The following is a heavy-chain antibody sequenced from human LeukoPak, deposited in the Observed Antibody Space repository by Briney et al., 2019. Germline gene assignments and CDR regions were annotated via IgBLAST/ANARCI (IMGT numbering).Heavy chain of an antibody. CDR3: ARHDSYIPW. D-gene: IGHD5-18*01. CDR2: ISDSGGSS. Sequence: GGSLRLSCAASGLRFTDYAMSWVRQAPGKGLQWVSGISDSGGSSYYTDSVKGRFTISRDNSKNTVFLEMNNLRVEDTAVYFCARHDSYIPWWGQGSLVTVSS. J-gene: IGHJ4*02. CDR1: GLRFTDYA. V-gene: IGHV3-23*01.